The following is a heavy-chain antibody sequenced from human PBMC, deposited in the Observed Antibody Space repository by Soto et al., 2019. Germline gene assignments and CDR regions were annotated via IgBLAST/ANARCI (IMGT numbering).Heavy chain of an antibody. CDR3: VKDVIGYFIAWNCFPDSYFDY. CDR2: ISWNSGTK. Sequence: GGSLRLSCAASGFTFDDYAMHWVRQAPGKGLEWVSGISWNSGTKGYADSVKGRFTISRDNAKNSLYLQMSSLRAEDTAFYYCVKDVIGYFIAWNCFPDSYFDYWGQG. J-gene: IGHJ4*02. D-gene: IGHD2-15*01. V-gene: IGHV3-9*01. CDR1: GFTFDDYA.